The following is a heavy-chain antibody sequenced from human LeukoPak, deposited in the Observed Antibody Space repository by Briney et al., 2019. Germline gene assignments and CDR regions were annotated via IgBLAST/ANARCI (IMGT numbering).Heavy chain of an antibody. V-gene: IGHV3-23*01. D-gene: IGHD3-22*01. J-gene: IGHJ2*01. CDR2: ISGSGNST. Sequence: GGSLRLSCAASGFTFSSYAMSWVRQAPGKGLEWVSVISGSGNSTDYADSVKGRFSISRDNSKNTLYLQMNSLRAEDTAVYYCAKSPISMIVVAKGWYFDLWGRGTLVTVSS. CDR3: AKSPISMIVVAKGWYFDL. CDR1: GFTFSSYA.